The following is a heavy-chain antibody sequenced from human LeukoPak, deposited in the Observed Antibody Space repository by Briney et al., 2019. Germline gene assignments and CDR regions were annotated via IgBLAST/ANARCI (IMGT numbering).Heavy chain of an antibody. D-gene: IGHD3-22*01. V-gene: IGHV3-23*01. CDR3: AKDRRHDSSGYYPYYFDY. CDR1: GFTFSSYA. Sequence: GGSLRLSCAASGFTFSSYAMSWVRQAPGKGLEWVSAISGSGGSTYYADSVKGRFTASRDNSKNTLYLQMNSLRAEDTAVYYCAKDRRHDSSGYYPYYFDYWGQGTLVTVSS. CDR2: ISGSGGST. J-gene: IGHJ4*02.